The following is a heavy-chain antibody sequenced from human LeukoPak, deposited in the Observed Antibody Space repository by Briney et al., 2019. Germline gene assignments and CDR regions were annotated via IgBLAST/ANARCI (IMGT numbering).Heavy chain of an antibody. CDR2: IYYSGST. V-gene: IGHV4-59*08. J-gene: IGHJ4*02. CDR3: ARQRRVYDSSGYPSYYFDY. Sequence: PSETLSLTCAVYGGSFSGYYWSWIRQPPGKGLEWIGYIYYSGSTNYNPSPKSRVTISVDTSKNQFSLKLSSVTAADTAVYYCARQRRVYDSSGYPSYYFDYWGQGTLVTVSS. D-gene: IGHD3-22*01. CDR1: GGSFSGYY.